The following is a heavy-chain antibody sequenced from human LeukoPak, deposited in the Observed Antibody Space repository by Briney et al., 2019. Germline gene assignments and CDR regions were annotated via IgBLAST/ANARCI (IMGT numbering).Heavy chain of an antibody. D-gene: IGHD1-26*01. CDR3: ARDPGQLGVGATGGAFDI. J-gene: IGHJ3*02. Sequence: PSETLSLTCTVSGGSISSYYWSWIRQPPGKGLEWIGYIYYSGSTNYNPSLKSRVTISVDTSKNQFSLKLSSVTAADTAVYYCARDPGQLGVGATGGAFDIWGQGTMVTVSS. V-gene: IGHV4-59*01. CDR2: IYYSGST. CDR1: GGSISSYY.